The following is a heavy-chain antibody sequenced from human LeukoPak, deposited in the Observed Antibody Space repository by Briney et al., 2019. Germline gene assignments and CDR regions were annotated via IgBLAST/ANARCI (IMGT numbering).Heavy chain of an antibody. CDR3: ARDWSVTYYGMDV. CDR2: TRNKANSYTT. D-gene: IGHD4-17*01. V-gene: IGHV3-72*01. Sequence: GGSLRLSCAASGLTFSDHYMDWVRQAPGKGLEWVGRTRNKANSYTTEYAASVKGRFTISRDDSKNSLYLQMNSLKTEDTAVYYCARDWSVTYYGMDVWGQGTTVTVSS. J-gene: IGHJ6*02. CDR1: GLTFSDHY.